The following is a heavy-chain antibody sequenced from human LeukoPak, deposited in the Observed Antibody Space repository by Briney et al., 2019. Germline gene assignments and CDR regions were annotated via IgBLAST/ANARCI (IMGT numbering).Heavy chain of an antibody. Sequence: SETLSFTCAVSGGSISSSNWWSWVRQPPGKGLEWIGEIYHSGSTNYNPSLKSRVTISVDKSKNQFSLKLSSVTAADTAVYYCARVRIAAAGTSPDYYYYGMDVWGKGTTVTVSS. CDR3: ARVRIAAAGTSPDYYYYGMDV. CDR2: IYHSGST. D-gene: IGHD6-13*01. V-gene: IGHV4-4*02. CDR1: GGSISSSNW. J-gene: IGHJ6*04.